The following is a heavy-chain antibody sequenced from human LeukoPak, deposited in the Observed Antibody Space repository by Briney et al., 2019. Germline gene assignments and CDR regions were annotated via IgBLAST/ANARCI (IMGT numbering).Heavy chain of an antibody. J-gene: IGHJ4*02. Sequence: PGGSLRLSCAASGFTFSSYAMSWVRQAPGKGLDWVLAITNGGGGTFYADSVKGRFTISRDNSKNTLYLQMNSLRAEDTAVYYCATRVLGLYYFDFWGQGALVTVSS. D-gene: IGHD3-16*01. V-gene: IGHV3-23*01. CDR3: ATRVLGLYYFDF. CDR1: GFTFSSYA. CDR2: ITNGGGGT.